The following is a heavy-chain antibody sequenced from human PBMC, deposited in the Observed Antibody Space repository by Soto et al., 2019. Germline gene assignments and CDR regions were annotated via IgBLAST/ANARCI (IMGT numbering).Heavy chain of an antibody. CDR2: INHSGST. V-gene: IGHV4-34*01. J-gene: IGHJ4*02. Sequence: SETLSLTCAVYGGSFSGYYWSWIRQPPGKGLEWIGEINHSGSTNYNPSLKSRVTISVDTPKNQFSLKLSSVTAADTAVYYCARGRYYSGGSCLNLFDYWGQGTLVTVSS. CDR3: ARGRYYSGGSCLNLFDY. D-gene: IGHD2-15*01. CDR1: GGSFSGYY.